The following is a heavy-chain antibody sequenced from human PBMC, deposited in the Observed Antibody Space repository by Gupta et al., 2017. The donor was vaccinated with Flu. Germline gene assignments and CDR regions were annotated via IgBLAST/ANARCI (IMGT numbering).Heavy chain of an antibody. Sequence: QVQLQQWGAGLLKPSEPLSLTCAVYGGSFSGYYWSWIRQPPGKGLEWIGEINHSGSTNYNPSLKSRVTISVDTSKNQFSLKLSSVTAADTAVYYCARGTRITMIVVDTHWFDPWGQGTLVTVSS. J-gene: IGHJ5*02. CDR1: GGSFSGYY. CDR2: INHSGST. D-gene: IGHD3-22*01. V-gene: IGHV4-34*01. CDR3: ARGTRITMIVVDTHWFDP.